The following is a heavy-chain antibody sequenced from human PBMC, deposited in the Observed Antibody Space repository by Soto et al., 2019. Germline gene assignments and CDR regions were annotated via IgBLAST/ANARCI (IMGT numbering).Heavy chain of an antibody. Sequence: GEALKISCKGSGYSFTSYWIGWVRQMPGKGLEWMGIIYPGDSDTRYSPSFQGQVTISADKSISTAYLQWSSLKASDTAMYYCARIYSSGWYDYYYYGMDVWGQGTTVTVSS. CDR3: ARIYSSGWYDYYYYGMDV. D-gene: IGHD6-19*01. V-gene: IGHV5-51*01. J-gene: IGHJ6*02. CDR1: GYSFTSYW. CDR2: IYPGDSDT.